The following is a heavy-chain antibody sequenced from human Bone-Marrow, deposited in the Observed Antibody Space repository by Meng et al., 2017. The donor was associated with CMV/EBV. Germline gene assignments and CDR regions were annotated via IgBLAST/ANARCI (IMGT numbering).Heavy chain of an antibody. Sequence: GESLKISCAASGFTVSSNYMSWVRQAPGKGLEWVSVICSGGSTYYADSVKGRFTISRDNSKNTLYLQMNSLRAEDTAVYYCARDGHSSVDYWGQGTLVTVSS. J-gene: IGHJ4*02. D-gene: IGHD3-22*01. CDR1: GFTVSSNY. CDR2: ICSGGST. CDR3: ARDGHSSVDY. V-gene: IGHV3-53*01.